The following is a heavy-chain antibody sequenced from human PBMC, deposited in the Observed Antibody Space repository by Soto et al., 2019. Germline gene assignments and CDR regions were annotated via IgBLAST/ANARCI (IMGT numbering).Heavy chain of an antibody. CDR3: ARGDATKIVVTTYYAMDV. J-gene: IGHJ6*02. V-gene: IGHV1-69*12. Sequence: QVQLVQSGAEVKKPGSSVKVSCKASGGSLSNYGISWVRQAPGQGLEWMGAIIPVFGTPNYAQKFQDRVTITADEATTKVYMEVISLTSEDTAVYYCARGDATKIVVTTYYAMDVWGQGTTVTVSS. D-gene: IGHD3-22*01. CDR2: IIPVFGTP. CDR1: GGSLSNYG.